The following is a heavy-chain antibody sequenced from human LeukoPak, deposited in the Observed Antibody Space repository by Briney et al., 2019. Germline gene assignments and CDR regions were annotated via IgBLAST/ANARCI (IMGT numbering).Heavy chain of an antibody. V-gene: IGHV3-30-3*01. CDR2: ISYDGSNK. J-gene: IGHJ4*02. Sequence: GGSLRLSCAASGFTFSSYAMHWVRQAPGEGLEWVAVISYDGSNKYYADSVKRRFTISRDNSKNTLYLQMNSLRAEDTAVYYCARGKYYYGLKYYFDYWGQGTLVTVSS. CDR1: GFTFSSYA. D-gene: IGHD3-10*01. CDR3: ARGKYYYGLKYYFDY.